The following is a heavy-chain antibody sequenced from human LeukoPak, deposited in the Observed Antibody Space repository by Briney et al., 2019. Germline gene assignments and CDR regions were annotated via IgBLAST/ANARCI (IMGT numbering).Heavy chain of an antibody. J-gene: IGHJ5*02. CDR3: ARTPLTCSGGSCWFDP. V-gene: IGHV1-69*05. CDR1: GGTFSSYA. D-gene: IGHD2-15*01. CDR2: IIPIFGTA. Sequence: SVKVSCKASGGTFSSYAISWVRQAPGQGFEWMGRIIPIFGTANYAQKFQGRVTITTDESTSTAYMELSSLGSEDTAVYYCARTPLTCSGGSCWFDPWGQGTLVTVSS.